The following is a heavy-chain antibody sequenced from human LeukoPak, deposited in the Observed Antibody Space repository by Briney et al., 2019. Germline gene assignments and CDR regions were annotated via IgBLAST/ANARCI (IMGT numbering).Heavy chain of an antibody. CDR1: GYAFTSYD. CDR2: MNPNSGNT. Sequence: GASVKVSCKASGYAFTSYDINWVRQATGQGLEWMGWMNPNSGNTGYAQKFQGRVTMTRNTSISTAYMELSSLRSEDTAVYYCARGEDIVVVVADGGHDAFDIWGQGTMVTVSS. J-gene: IGHJ3*02. CDR3: ARGEDIVVVVADGGHDAFDI. D-gene: IGHD2-15*01. V-gene: IGHV1-8*01.